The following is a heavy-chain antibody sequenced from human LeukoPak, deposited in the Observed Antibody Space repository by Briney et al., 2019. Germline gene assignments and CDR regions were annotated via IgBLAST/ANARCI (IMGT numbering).Heavy chain of an antibody. CDR3: AREATVTFHYFDY. V-gene: IGHV1-2*02. J-gene: IGHJ4*02. Sequence: ASVKVSCKASGYTFTSYGISWVRQAPGQGLEWLGWVRPNTGGTNYAQKFQGRVTMTRDTSITTAYMELSGLGSDDTAVYYCAREATVTFHYFDYWGQGTLVTVSS. D-gene: IGHD4-11*01. CDR1: GYTFTSYG. CDR2: VRPNTGGT.